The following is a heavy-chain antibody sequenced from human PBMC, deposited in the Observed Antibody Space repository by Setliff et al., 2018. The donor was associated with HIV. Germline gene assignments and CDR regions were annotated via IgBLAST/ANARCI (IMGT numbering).Heavy chain of an antibody. J-gene: IGHJ5*02. CDR2: IDDSGSI. Sequence: PSETLSLTCAVYTESLTRNDWAWIRQSPEKGLEWIGEIDDSGSIIYNPSLQSRVTMSVDTSKNQFSLKVRSLTAADTGLYYCARVKSIKTTLVRLWPRFDLWGQGTQVTVSS. CDR1: TESLTRND. V-gene: IGHV4-34*01. D-gene: IGHD3-10*01. CDR3: ARVKSIKTTLVRLWPRFDL.